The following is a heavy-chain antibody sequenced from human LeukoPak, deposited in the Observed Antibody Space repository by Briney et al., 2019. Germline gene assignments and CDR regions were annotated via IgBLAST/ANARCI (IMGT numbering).Heavy chain of an antibody. CDR2: IYHSGST. CDR1: GGSISSDY. J-gene: IGHJ4*02. Sequence: SETLSLTCNVSGGSISSDYWNWIRQPPGKALEWIGYIYHSGSTNYNPSLKSRVTISVDTSKNQFSLKLSSVTAADTAVYYCARRPIYSVVVIATGDYWGQGTLVTVSS. D-gene: IGHD3-22*01. V-gene: IGHV4-59*08. CDR3: ARRPIYSVVVIATGDY.